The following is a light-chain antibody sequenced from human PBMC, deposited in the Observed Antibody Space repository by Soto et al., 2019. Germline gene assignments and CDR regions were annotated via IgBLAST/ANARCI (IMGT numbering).Light chain of an antibody. CDR1: QSIRSL. V-gene: IGKV1-5*01. J-gene: IGKJ5*01. CDR3: QQHNSFPIT. CDR2: DAS. Sequence: DIRMTQSPSTLSASVGDRVTITCRASQSIRSLLAWYQQKPGKAPKVLIYDASSLGSGVPSRFSGSGSGTEFTLTINSLQADDFATYYCQQHNSFPITFGQGTRLE.